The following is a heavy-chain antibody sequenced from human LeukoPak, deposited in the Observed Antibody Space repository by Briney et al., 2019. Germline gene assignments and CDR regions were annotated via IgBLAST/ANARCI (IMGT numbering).Heavy chain of an antibody. J-gene: IGHJ4*02. D-gene: IGHD3-10*01. CDR3: ARVDDYGSGSYDY. Sequence: SETLSLTCTGSGGSISSYYWSWIRKPAGKGLEWIGRIYPRGSTSYNPSLKSRVTMSVDTSKNQFSLNVSSVTAADTAVYYCARVDDYGSGSYDYWGQGTLVTVSS. V-gene: IGHV4-4*07. CDR1: GGSISSYY. CDR2: IYPRGST.